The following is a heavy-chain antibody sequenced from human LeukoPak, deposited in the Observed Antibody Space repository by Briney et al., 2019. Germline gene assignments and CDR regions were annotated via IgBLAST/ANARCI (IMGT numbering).Heavy chain of an antibody. D-gene: IGHD3-16*01. CDR3: ARDHYVDAFDI. Sequence: GGSLRLSCAASGFTVSSDYMSWVRQAPGKGLEWVSVIYSGGGTYYADAVKGRFTISRDNSKNTLYLQMNSLRAGDTAVYYCARDHYVDAFDIWGQGTMVTVSS. CDR1: GFTVSSDY. CDR2: IYSGGGT. J-gene: IGHJ3*02. V-gene: IGHV3-66*01.